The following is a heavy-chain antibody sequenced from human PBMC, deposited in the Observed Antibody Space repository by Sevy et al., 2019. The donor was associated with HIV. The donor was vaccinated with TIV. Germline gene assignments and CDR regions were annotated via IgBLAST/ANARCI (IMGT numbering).Heavy chain of an antibody. CDR3: ARGYYDFWSGYYRRDAFDI. CDR1: GYTFTSYG. J-gene: IGHJ3*02. D-gene: IGHD3-3*01. CDR2: ISAYNGNT. Sequence: ASVKVYCTASGYTFTSYGISWVRQAPGQGLEWMGWISAYNGNTNYAQKLQGRVTLTTDTSTSTAYMELRSLRSDDTAVYYCARGYYDFWSGYYRRDAFDIRGQGTMVTVSS. V-gene: IGHV1-18*01.